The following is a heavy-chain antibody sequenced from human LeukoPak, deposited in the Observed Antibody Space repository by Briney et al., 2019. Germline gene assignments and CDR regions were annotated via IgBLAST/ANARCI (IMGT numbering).Heavy chain of an antibody. CDR3: ARDPYSYDTSGPKPFDY. D-gene: IGHD3-3*01. CDR2: ISTSSSAI. V-gene: IGHV3-48*02. CDR1: GFTFSTFG. Sequence: PGGSLRLSCAASGFTFSTFGMNWVRQAPGKGLEWVSYISTSSSAIYYADSVKGRFTISRDNAKNSLFLQMNSLRDEDTAVYYCARDPYSYDTSGPKPFDYWGQGTLVTVSS. J-gene: IGHJ4*02.